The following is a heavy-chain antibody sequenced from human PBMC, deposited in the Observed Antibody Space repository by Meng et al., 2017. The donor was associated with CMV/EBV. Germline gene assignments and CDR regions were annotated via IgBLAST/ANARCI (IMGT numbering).Heavy chain of an antibody. V-gene: IGHV3-23*01. CDR3: ALPGYTGGYFTS. D-gene: IGHD1-26*01. Sequence: GESLKISWAAYGFPLSNSDMNWVRPAPGEGLEGVSTITRSGDRTSYSDSVRRRFTISRNNSNSTLWLQMNNQRAEDTAVYYCALPGYTGGYFTSWGQGALVTVSS. CDR2: ITRSGDRT. CDR1: GFPLSNSD. J-gene: IGHJ5*02.